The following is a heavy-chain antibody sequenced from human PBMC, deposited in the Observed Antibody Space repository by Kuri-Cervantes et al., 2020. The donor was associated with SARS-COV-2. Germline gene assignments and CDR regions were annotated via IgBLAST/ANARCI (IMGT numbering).Heavy chain of an antibody. CDR2: IIPIFGTA. V-gene: IGHV1-69*05. Sequence: SVKVSCKASGYTFTGYYMHWVRQAPGQGLEWMGWIIPIFGTANYAQKFQGRVTITTDESTSTAYMELSRLRSDDTAVYYCARVNGDYADAFDIWGQGTMVTVSS. D-gene: IGHD4-17*01. CDR1: GYTFTGYY. J-gene: IGHJ3*02. CDR3: ARVNGDYADAFDI.